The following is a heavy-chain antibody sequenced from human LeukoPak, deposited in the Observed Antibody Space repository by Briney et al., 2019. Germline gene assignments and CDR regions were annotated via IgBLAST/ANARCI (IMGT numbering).Heavy chain of an antibody. CDR3: ARWGDGKRFDY. CDR2: ISYDGSNK. CDR1: GFTFSSYG. Sequence: GRSLRLSCAASGFTFSSYGMHWVRQAPGKGLEWVAVISYDGSNKYYADSVKGRFTISRDNSKNMVYLQMNSLRAEDTATYYCARWGDGKRFDYWGQGTLVTVSS. V-gene: IGHV3-30*03. D-gene: IGHD2-21*02. J-gene: IGHJ4*02.